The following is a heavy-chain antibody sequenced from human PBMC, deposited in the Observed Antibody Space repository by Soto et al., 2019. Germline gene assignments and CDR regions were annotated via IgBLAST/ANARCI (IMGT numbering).Heavy chain of an antibody. Sequence: GGSLRLSCAASGFTFSSYGMHWVRQAPGKGLEWVAVIWYDGSNKYYADSVKGRFTISRDNSKKTLYLQMNSLRAEDTAVYYCARDLGIVVVVAAMDYWGQGTLVTVSS. CDR2: IWYDGSNK. CDR3: ARDLGIVVVVAAMDY. D-gene: IGHD2-15*01. J-gene: IGHJ4*02. CDR1: GFTFSSYG. V-gene: IGHV3-33*01.